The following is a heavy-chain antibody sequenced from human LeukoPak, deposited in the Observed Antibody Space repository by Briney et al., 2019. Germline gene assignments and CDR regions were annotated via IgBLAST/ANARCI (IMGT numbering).Heavy chain of an antibody. D-gene: IGHD3-22*01. CDR1: GFTFSNYY. CDR3: ARDQGENYDSSGYYPY. CDR2: ISGSSGST. V-gene: IGHV3-11*06. J-gene: IGHJ4*02. Sequence: PGGSLRLSCAASGFTFSNYYMSWIRQAPGKGLEWVSYISGSSGSTNYADSVMGRFTISRDNGKNSLYLQMNSLRAEDTAVYYCARDQGENYDSSGYYPYWGQGTLVTVSP.